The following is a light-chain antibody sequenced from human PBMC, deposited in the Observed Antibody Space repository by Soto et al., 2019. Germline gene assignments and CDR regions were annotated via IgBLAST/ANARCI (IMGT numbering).Light chain of an antibody. Sequence: DIVMTQSPDSLAVSLGERATINCKSSQSVLYSSNNKNYLAWYQQKPGQPPKLLIYWASTRESGVPDRCSGSGSGTDFTLTISSLQAEDVAVYYCQQYLQDSGTFGQGTKVEIK. J-gene: IGKJ1*01. CDR1: QSVLYSSNNKNY. V-gene: IGKV4-1*01. CDR3: QQYLQDSGT. CDR2: WAS.